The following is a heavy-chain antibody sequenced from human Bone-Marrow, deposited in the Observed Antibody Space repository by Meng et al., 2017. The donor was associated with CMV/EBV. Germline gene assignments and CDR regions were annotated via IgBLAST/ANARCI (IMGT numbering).Heavy chain of an antibody. CDR3: ARGVSGYYYNWFDP. CDR2: INHSGST. CDR1: GGSFSGYY. D-gene: IGHD3-22*01. J-gene: IGHJ5*02. Sequence: SETLSLTCAVYGGSFSGYYWSWIRQPPGKGLEWIGEINHSGSTNYNPSLKSRVTISVDTSKNQFSLKLSSVTAADTAVYYCARGVSGYYYNWFDPCGQGTLVTASS. V-gene: IGHV4-34*01.